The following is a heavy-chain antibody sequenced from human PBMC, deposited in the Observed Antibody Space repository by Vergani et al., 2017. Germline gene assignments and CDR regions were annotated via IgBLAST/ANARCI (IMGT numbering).Heavy chain of an antibody. CDR1: GFTFSSYA. J-gene: IGHJ6*02. V-gene: IGHV3-43*02. CDR2: ISGDGGST. CDR3: AKGGGTQSYYYYGMDV. Sequence: EVQLLESGGGLVQPGGSLRLSCAASGFTFSSYALSWVRQAPGKGLEWVSLISGDGGSTYYADSVKGRFTISRDNSKNSLYLQMNSLRTEDTALYCCAKGGGTQSYYYYGMDVWGQGTTVTVSS.